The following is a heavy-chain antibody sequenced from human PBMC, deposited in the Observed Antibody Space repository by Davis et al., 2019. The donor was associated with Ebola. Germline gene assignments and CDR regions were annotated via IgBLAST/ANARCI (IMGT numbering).Heavy chain of an antibody. Sequence: ASVKVSCKVSGYTLTELSMHWVRQAPGKGLEWMGGFDPEDGETIYAQKFQGRVTITADESTSTTYMQVTSLKSDDTAVYYCARESGEHTTMAKPFDYWGQGTLVTVSS. CDR2: FDPEDGET. V-gene: IGHV1-24*01. CDR3: ARESGEHTTMAKPFDY. J-gene: IGHJ4*02. D-gene: IGHD5-18*01. CDR1: GYTLTELS.